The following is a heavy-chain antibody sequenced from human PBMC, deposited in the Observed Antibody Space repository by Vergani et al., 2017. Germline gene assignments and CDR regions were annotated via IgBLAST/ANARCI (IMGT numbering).Heavy chain of an antibody. V-gene: IGHV3-9*01. J-gene: IGHJ4*02. Sequence: EVQLVESGGGLVQPDRSLRLSCAASGFTFDDYAMHWVRQAPGKGLEWVSGINWNSDSIAYADSVKGRFTISRDNAKNSLYLQMNSLRAEDTAMYFCARGLWDCTHIRCSPPSYWGQGTQVTVSS. CDR2: INWNSDSI. CDR1: GFTFDDYA. CDR3: ARGLWDCTHIRCSPPSY. D-gene: IGHD2-8*01.